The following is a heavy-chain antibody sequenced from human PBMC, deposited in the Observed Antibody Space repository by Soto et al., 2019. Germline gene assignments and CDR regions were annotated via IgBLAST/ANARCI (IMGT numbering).Heavy chain of an antibody. Sequence: EVQLVESGGGLVQPGQSLRLSCTGYGFTFVDYAMSWFRQAPGKGLEWVGFIRSRVHGGTTEFAGSVKGRFTISRDDSTSIAYLQMNSLKTEDTAVYYCTVVQLNVAVTRWYHATDNWGQGALVTVSS. CDR2: IRSRVHGGTT. D-gene: IGHD2-15*01. CDR1: GFTFVDYA. J-gene: IGHJ4*02. V-gene: IGHV3-49*03. CDR3: TVVQLNVAVTRWYHATDN.